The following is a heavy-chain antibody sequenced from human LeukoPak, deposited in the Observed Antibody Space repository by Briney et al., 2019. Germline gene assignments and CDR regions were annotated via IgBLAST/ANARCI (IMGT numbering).Heavy chain of an antibody. CDR2: INPGSGYT. Sequence: ASLKVSSKTSGDTFTTPSIHCVCPAPGQGVEWMGWINPGSGYTKYSEKFQGTVTSTRDADATTPYLEENNLRFEGTGVYDWARDRRSIIWSGGADYWFDSWGQGTLVTVSS. V-gene: IGHV1-3*01. J-gene: IGHJ5*01. CDR3: ARDRRSIIWSGGADYWFDS. D-gene: IGHD3-9*01. CDR1: GDTFTTPS.